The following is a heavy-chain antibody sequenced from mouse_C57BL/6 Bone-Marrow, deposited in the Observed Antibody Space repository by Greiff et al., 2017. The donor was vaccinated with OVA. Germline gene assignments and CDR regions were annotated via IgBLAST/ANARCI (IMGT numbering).Heavy chain of an antibody. Sequence: QVTLKESGPGILQPSQTLSLTCSFSGFSLSTFGMGVGWIRQPSGKGLEWLAHIWWDDDKYYNPALKSRLTISKDTSKNQVFLKIANVDTADTATYYCPLYYYGSTWYFYVWGTGTTVTVSS. V-gene: IGHV8-8*01. D-gene: IGHD1-1*01. CDR3: PLYYYGSTWYFYV. CDR1: GFSLSTFGMG. J-gene: IGHJ1*03. CDR2: IWWDDDK.